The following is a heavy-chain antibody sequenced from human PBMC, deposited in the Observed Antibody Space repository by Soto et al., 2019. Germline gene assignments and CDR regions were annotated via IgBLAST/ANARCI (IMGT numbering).Heavy chain of an antibody. CDR2: IYYSGST. D-gene: IGHD5-12*01. J-gene: IGHJ5*02. CDR3: ARGSYGGYPHNWFDP. CDR1: GGSISSGDYY. Sequence: SETLSLTCTVSGGSISSGDYYWSWIRQPPGKGLEWIGYIYYSGSTYYNPSLKSRVTISVDTSKNQFSLKLSSVTAADTAVYYCARGSYGGYPHNWFDPWGQGTLVT. V-gene: IGHV4-30-4*02.